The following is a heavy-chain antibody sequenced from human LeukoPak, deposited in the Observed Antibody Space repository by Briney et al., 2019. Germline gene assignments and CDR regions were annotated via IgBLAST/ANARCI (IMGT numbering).Heavy chain of an antibody. CDR3: AGGIAVAGSDY. Sequence: SETLSLTCTVSGGSISSYYWSWIRQPPGKGLEWIGYIYYSGSTNYNPSLKSRVTISVDTSKNQFSLKPSSVTAADTAVYYCAGGIAVAGSDYWGQGTLVAVSS. CDR2: IYYSGST. J-gene: IGHJ4*02. V-gene: IGHV4-59*08. D-gene: IGHD6-19*01. CDR1: GGSISSYY.